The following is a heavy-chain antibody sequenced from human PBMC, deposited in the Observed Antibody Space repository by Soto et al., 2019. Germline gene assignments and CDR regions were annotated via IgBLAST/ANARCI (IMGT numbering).Heavy chain of an antibody. CDR3: TSYTFGGMDS. D-gene: IGHD3-10*01. Sequence: GGSLRLSCAASGFAFSSYWMHWVRQAPGKGLVWVSRIDPYETGINYADSVKGRFTISRDNAKNTLYLQMNSLRAEDTAVYYCTSYTFGGMDSWGQGP. CDR2: IDPYETGI. V-gene: IGHV3-74*01. CDR1: GFAFSSYW. J-gene: IGHJ5*01.